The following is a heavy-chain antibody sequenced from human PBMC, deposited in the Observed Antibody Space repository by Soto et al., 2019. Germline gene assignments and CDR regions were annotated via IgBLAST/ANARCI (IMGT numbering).Heavy chain of an antibody. CDR3: ARELGGYCSSTSCQEGYFDY. Sequence: ASVKGSCTASGYTFTSYGISWVRQAPGQGLEWMGWISAYNGNTNYAQKLQGRVTMTTDTSTSTAYMELRSLRSDDTAVYYCARELGGYCSSTSCQEGYFDYWGQGTLVTV. CDR1: GYTFTSYG. D-gene: IGHD2-2*01. J-gene: IGHJ4*02. V-gene: IGHV1-18*01. CDR2: ISAYNGNT.